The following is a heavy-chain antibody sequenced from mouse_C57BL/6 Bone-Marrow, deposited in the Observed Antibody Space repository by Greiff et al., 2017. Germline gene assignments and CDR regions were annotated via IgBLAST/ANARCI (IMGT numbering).Heavy chain of an antibody. J-gene: IGHJ3*01. CDR2: IYPENSDT. V-gene: IGHV1-5*01. Sequence: DVKLQESGTVLARPGASVKMSCKTSGYTFTSYWMHWVKQRPGQGLEWIGAIYPENSDTSYNQKFKGKAKLTAATSASTAYMELSSLTNEDSAIYYCTDNYYFAYWGQGTLVTVSA. CDR3: TDNYYFAY. CDR1: GYTFTSYW. D-gene: IGHD1-3*01.